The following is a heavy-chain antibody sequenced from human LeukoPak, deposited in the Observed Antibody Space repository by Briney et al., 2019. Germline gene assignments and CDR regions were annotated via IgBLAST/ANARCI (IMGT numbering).Heavy chain of an antibody. CDR1: GFTFKNYA. D-gene: IGHD6-13*01. J-gene: IGHJ4*02. Sequence: GGSLRLSCEASGFTFKNYAMSWVRQAPGKGLEWVSTISGSGDRTDYADSVKGRFTISRDNSKNTLYLQMNSLRAEDTAMYYCARASAAAATEYFFDCWGQGTLVTVSS. CDR2: ISGSGDRT. V-gene: IGHV3-23*01. CDR3: ARASAAAATEYFFDC.